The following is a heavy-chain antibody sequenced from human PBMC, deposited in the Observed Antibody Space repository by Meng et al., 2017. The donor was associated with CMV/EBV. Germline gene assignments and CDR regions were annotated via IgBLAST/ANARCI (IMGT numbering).Heavy chain of an antibody. Sequence: GGSLRLSCAASGFTFSSYSMNCVRQAPGKGLEWVSSISSSSSYIYYADSVKGRFTISRDNAKNSLYLQMNSLRAEDTAMYYCARVGTRFLEWLSWGQGTLVTVSS. J-gene: IGHJ4*02. CDR3: ARVGTRFLEWLS. CDR2: ISSSSSYI. CDR1: GFTFSSYS. V-gene: IGHV3-21*01. D-gene: IGHD3-3*01.